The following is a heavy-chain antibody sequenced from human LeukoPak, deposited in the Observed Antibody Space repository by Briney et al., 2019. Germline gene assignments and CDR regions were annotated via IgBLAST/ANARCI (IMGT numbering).Heavy chain of an antibody. J-gene: IGHJ4*02. Sequence: ASVKVSCKASGYSFTGYFIHWVRQAPGQGREWMGCIYPNSGDTKYAQKFQGRVSMPRDTSTRTAYMELSRLRSDDTAVYFCARSGSTGYSLDYWGQGTLVTVSS. CDR2: IYPNSGDT. D-gene: IGHD3-22*01. CDR3: ARSGSTGYSLDY. CDR1: GYSFTGYF. V-gene: IGHV1-2*02.